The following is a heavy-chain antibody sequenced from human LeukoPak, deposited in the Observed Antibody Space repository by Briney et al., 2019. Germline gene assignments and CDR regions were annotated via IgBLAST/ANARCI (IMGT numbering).Heavy chain of an antibody. D-gene: IGHD2-15*01. CDR1: GYTFTSYG. CDR2: IIPIFGTA. Sequence: ASVKVSCKASGYTFTSYGISWVRQAPGQGLEWMGGIIPIFGTANYAQKFQGRVTITTDESTSTAYMELSSLRSEDTAVYYCATAWRLGYCSGGSCYLGRNWGQGTLVTVSS. J-gene: IGHJ4*02. CDR3: ATAWRLGYCSGGSCYLGRN. V-gene: IGHV1-69*05.